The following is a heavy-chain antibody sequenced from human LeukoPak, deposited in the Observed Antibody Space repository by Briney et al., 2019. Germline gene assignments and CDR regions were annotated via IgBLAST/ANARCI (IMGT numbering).Heavy chain of an antibody. CDR1: GFTFSSYG. V-gene: IGHV3-74*01. CDR3: ARVGRGYSYGYVPTTLYYFDY. CDR2: INSDGSST. Sequence: GGSLRLSCAASGFTFSSYGMHWVRQAPGKGLVWVSRINSDGSSTSYADSVKGRFTISRDNAKNTLYLQMNSLRAEDTAVYYCARVGRGYSYGYVPTTLYYFDYWGQGTLVTVSS. D-gene: IGHD5-18*01. J-gene: IGHJ4*02.